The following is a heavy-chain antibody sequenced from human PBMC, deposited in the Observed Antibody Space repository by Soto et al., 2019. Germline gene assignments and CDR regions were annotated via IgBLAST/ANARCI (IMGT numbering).Heavy chain of an antibody. CDR1: GFTFSSYA. J-gene: IGHJ4*02. D-gene: IGHD3-16*02. CDR2: ISNSGGST. Sequence: GGSLRLSCAASGFTFSSYAMSWVRQAPGKGLEWVSTISNSGGSTYYTDSVKGRFTISRDNSKNTVYLQMNSLRAEDTAVYYCAKRPSESFAFDYWGQGTLVTVSS. V-gene: IGHV3-23*01. CDR3: AKRPSESFAFDY.